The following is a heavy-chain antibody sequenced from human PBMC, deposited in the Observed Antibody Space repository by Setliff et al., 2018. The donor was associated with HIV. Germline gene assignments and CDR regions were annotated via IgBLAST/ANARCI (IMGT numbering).Heavy chain of an antibody. CDR1: GFTFNSYW. V-gene: IGHV3-74*01. D-gene: IGHD2-15*01. J-gene: IGHJ3*02. Sequence: PGGSLRLSCVASGFTFNSYWMYWVRQAPGKGLVCVSRVNNDGTDTIYADSVKGRFTISRDNAKSTVYLQMGSLSADDTAVYYCARGGFNHAFDIWPRDNGHRLL. CDR2: VNNDGTDT. CDR3: ARGGFNHAFDI.